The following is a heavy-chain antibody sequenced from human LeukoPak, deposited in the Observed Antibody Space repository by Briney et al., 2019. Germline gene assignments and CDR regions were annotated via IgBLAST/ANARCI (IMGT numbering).Heavy chain of an antibody. J-gene: IGHJ4*02. V-gene: IGHV6-1*01. D-gene: IGHD6-19*01. CDR1: GDSVSSQNGA. Sequence: SQTLSLTCDVSGDSVSSQNGAWNWVRQSPSRGLVWLGRTYYRSKWYVDYAGSMEGRISISQDTSKNQYSLHLNSVTPEDTAVYYCARDLGNTGWHTFDYWGQGTLVTVSS. CDR2: TYYRSKWYV. CDR3: ARDLGNTGWHTFDY.